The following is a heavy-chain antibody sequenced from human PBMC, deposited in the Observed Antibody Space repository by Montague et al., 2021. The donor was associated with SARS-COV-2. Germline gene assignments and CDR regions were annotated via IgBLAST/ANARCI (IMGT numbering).Heavy chain of an antibody. D-gene: IGHD6-13*01. Sequence: SETLSLTCTVSGVSISTSGYYWGWVRQSPGKGLEWIGSVHYSGDTNYNPSLESRVTIYVDTSKKMFSLRLRSVTAADTAVYYCARGISSWWAVGHWGQGILVTVSS. CDR1: GVSISTSGYY. J-gene: IGHJ4*02. CDR2: VHYSGDT. V-gene: IGHV4-39*01. CDR3: ARGISSWWAVGH.